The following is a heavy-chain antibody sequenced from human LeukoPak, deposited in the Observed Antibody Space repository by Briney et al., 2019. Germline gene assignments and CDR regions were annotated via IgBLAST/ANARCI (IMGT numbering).Heavy chain of an antibody. CDR1: GGTFSSYA. V-gene: IGHV1-69*04. CDR2: IIPILGIA. D-gene: IGHD5-18*01. CDR3: ARSRIQLWFDY. J-gene: IGHJ4*02. Sequence: GASVNVSCKASGGTFSSYAISWVRQAPGQGLEWMGRIIPILGIANYAQKFQGRVTITADKSTSTAYMELSSLRSEDTAVYYCARSRIQLWFDYWGQGTLVTVSS.